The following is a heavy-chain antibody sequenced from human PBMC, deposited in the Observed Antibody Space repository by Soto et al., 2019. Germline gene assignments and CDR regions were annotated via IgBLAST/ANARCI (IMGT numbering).Heavy chain of an antibody. D-gene: IGHD3-22*01. CDR1: GFTFSDYD. V-gene: IGHV3-11*06. Sequence: QVQLEESGGGLVKPGGSLRLSCAASGFTFSDYDMSWVRQSPGKGLEWVSYISSMGTYTYFADAGKGRFTLSRDNAKYSVLLQLNSLRPDDTARSYCARDPIGAINQYHFDDWGQGTLVTVSS. J-gene: IGHJ4*02. CDR2: ISSMGTYT. CDR3: ARDPIGAINQYHFDD.